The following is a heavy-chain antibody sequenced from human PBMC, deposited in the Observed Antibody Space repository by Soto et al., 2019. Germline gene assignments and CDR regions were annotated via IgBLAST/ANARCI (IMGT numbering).Heavy chain of an antibody. CDR1: GFTFSSSA. CDR2: ISGSGGST. CDR3: LPARSRNY. V-gene: IGHV3-23*01. D-gene: IGHD2-2*01. J-gene: IGHJ4*02. Sequence: GGSLRLSCAASGFTFSSSAMSWVRQAPGKGLEWVSAISGSGGSTYYADSVKGRFTISRANSNNTLYLQMNILRAEDTAVYDCLPARSRNYWGKTTLVTGS.